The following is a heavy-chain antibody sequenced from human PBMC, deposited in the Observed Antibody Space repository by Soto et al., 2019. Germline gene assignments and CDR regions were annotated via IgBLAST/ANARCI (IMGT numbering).Heavy chain of an antibody. CDR1: GYTFTTYG. V-gene: IGHV1-18*04. CDR2: ISAYSGNT. J-gene: IGHJ4*01. Sequence: QVQLVQSGAEVKKPGASVKVSCMASGYTFTTYGITWVRQAPGQGLEWMGWISAYSGNTNYAQKLQGRLTVTTDTSTNTAYMDLRSLKSDDTAVYYCARVVKAGDYGDYWRYYFDYWGHGTLVTVSS. D-gene: IGHD4-17*01. CDR3: ARVVKAGDYGDYWRYYFDY.